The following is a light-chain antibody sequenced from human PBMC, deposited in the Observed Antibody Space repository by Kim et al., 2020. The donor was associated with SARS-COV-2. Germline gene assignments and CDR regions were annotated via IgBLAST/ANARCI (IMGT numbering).Light chain of an antibody. CDR2: GAS. CDR3: QQYNDWRST. CDR1: QSVSSS. J-gene: IGKJ4*01. Sequence: VSPGERAPPSFMASQSVSSSLPWYLQKPGQAPRLLTYGASSRTTGIPARFIVSGSGTEFTLTISSLHSEDFAVYYCQQYNDWRSTFGGGTKVDIK. V-gene: IGKV3-15*01.